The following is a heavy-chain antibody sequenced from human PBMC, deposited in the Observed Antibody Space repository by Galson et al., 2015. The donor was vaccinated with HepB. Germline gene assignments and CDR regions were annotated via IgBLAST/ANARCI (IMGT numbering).Heavy chain of an antibody. Sequence: SVKVSCKASGYTFTTYTIHWVRQAPGHRLEWMGSINTGNDNTKYSRKFQGRVAITTDTSASTAYMDLYSLGSEDTAVYYCARSFILRDVFDIWGQGTVVTVSS. D-gene: IGHD3-16*01. CDR1: GYTFTTYT. CDR2: INTGNDNT. CDR3: ARSFILRDVFDI. J-gene: IGHJ3*02. V-gene: IGHV1-3*04.